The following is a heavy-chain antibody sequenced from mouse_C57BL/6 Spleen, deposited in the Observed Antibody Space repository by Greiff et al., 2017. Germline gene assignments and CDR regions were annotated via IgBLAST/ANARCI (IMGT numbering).Heavy chain of an antibody. J-gene: IGHJ2*01. D-gene: IGHD2-4*01. Sequence: EVKLMESGGDLVKPGGSLKLSCAASGFTFSSYGMSWVRQTPDKRLEWVATISSGGSYTYYPDSVKGRFTISRDNAKNTLYLQMSSLKSEDTAMYYCARQGDYDVSFDYWGQGTTLTVSS. CDR3: ARQGDYDVSFDY. CDR2: ISSGGSYT. V-gene: IGHV5-6*01. CDR1: GFTFSSYG.